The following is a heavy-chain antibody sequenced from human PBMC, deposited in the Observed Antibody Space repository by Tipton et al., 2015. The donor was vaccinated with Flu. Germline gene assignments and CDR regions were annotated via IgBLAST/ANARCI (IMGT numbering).Heavy chain of an antibody. Sequence: TLSLTCTVSGGFVSSYYWNWIRQPPGKGLEWIGYIYNNQYTKYNPSLKSRVTISVDTSKNQFSLKLGSVTAADTAVYYCARGSGYANTYVDYWGRGTLVTVSS. D-gene: IGHD5-12*01. CDR2: IYNNQYT. CDR3: ARGSGYANTYVDY. CDR1: GGFVSSYY. V-gene: IGHV4-59*02. J-gene: IGHJ4*02.